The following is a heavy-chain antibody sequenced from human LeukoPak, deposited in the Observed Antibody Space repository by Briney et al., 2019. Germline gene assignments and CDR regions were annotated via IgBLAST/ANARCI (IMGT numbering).Heavy chain of an antibody. V-gene: IGHV3-53*01. Sequence: GGYLRLSCAASGFTFISSLMTWVRQAPGKGLEWVSILYSGGNTYYADSVKGRFTISRDNSKNTLYLQMSILRAEDTAVYYCASGGRWLQLLANWGQGTLVTVSS. J-gene: IGHJ4*02. D-gene: IGHD5-24*01. CDR3: ASGGRWLQLLAN. CDR2: LYSGGNT. CDR1: GFTFISSL.